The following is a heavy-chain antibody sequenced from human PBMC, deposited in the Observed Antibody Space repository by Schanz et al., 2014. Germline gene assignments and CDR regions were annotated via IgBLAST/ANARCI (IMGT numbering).Heavy chain of an antibody. J-gene: IGHJ6*02. Sequence: QVQLVQSGAEVKKPGASVKVSCKASGYTFVSYSMHWVRQAPGQGLEWMGIINPSGGGTSYALRFQDRAPVNRDTSRSTVFMEASGLTSEDTAGYYCGRGGGAYPQKYGMDVWGQGTTXTVSS. D-gene: IGHD3-16*01. CDR3: GRGGGAYPQKYGMDV. CDR2: INPSGGGT. V-gene: IGHV1-46*01. CDR1: GYTFVSYS.